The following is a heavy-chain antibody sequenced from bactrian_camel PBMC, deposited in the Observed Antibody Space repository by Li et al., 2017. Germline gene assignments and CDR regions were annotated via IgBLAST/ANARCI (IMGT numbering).Heavy chain of an antibody. D-gene: IGHD7*01. CDR2: IDSDGRR. Sequence: HVQLVESGGGSVQTGGSLRLSCPSSGFRSRKYCMGWFRQGPGKEREGVAVIDSDGRRIYADSVKARFTISEDKGRRMVYLQMNSLKSDDTALYYCASIRSGVWYRGSYEYGYWGQGTQVTVS. CDR1: GFRSRKYC. J-gene: IGHJ4*01. V-gene: IGHV3S53*01. CDR3: ASIRSGVWYRGSYEYGY.